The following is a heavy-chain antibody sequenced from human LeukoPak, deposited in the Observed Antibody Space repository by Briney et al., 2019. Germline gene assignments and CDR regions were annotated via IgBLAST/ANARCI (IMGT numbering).Heavy chain of an antibody. CDR3: AKGDNNDRYSGLHVFDF. V-gene: IGHV3-23*01. Sequence: GGSLRLSCAASGFTFSSYAMTWVRQAPGKGLEWVSGISGSGGTTYYTDSVKGRFTTSRDNSKSTLDLQMNSLRAEDSALYYCAKGDNNDRYSGLHVFDFWGQGTMATV. CDR1: GFTFSSYA. D-gene: IGHD3-16*02. J-gene: IGHJ3*01. CDR2: ISGSGGTT.